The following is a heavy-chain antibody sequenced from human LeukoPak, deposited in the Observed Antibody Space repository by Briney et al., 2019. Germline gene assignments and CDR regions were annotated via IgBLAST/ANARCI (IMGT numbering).Heavy chain of an antibody. D-gene: IGHD3-3*01. J-gene: IGHJ4*02. CDR3: ARGVVYPTWSGPHWSDY. CDR2: IKQDASQE. Sequence: GPLPLPCAASGFTFRSYRMSWVRPAPGKGPKWVAHIKQDASQEDHVDSVKGRFTISRDNAKNSLYLQMNSLRAEDPAVYYCARGVVYPTWSGPHWSDYWGQGTLVTVSS. CDR1: GFTFRSYR. V-gene: IGHV3-7*01.